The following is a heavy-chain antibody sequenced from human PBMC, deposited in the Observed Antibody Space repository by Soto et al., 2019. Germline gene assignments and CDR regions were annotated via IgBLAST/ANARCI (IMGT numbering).Heavy chain of an antibody. CDR2: ISAYNGNT. D-gene: IGHD3-22*01. J-gene: IGHJ3*02. Sequence: ASVKVSCKASGYTFTSYGISWVLQAPGQGLEWMGWISAYNGNTNYAQKLQGRVTMTTDTSTSTAYMELRSLRSDDTAVYYCASVVWLVSGGAFDIWGQGTMVTVSS. CDR1: GYTFTSYG. V-gene: IGHV1-18*04. CDR3: ASVVWLVSGGAFDI.